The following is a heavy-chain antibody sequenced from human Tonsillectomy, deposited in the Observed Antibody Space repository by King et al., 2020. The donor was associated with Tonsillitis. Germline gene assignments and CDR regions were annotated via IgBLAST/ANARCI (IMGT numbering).Heavy chain of an antibody. Sequence: QLVQSGAEVKKPGASVKVSCKASGYTFTGYYMHWVRQAPGPGFEWMGWINPNSGGTNYAQKFKGRFTMTRGTSISTSDMELSRLGSDDTAVYYCARGGSSSALNYYYGMDVWGQGTTVTVSS. D-gene: IGHD6-13*01. J-gene: IGHJ6*02. CDR1: GYTFTGYY. CDR2: INPNSGGT. CDR3: ARGGSSSALNYYYGMDV. V-gene: IGHV1-2*02.